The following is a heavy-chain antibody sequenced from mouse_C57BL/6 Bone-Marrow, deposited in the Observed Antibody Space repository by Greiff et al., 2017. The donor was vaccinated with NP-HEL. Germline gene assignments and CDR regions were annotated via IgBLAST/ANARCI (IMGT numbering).Heavy chain of an antibody. J-gene: IGHJ3*01. CDR2: IYPGNSDT. V-gene: IGHV1-5*01. D-gene: IGHD2-3*01. CDR3: TNDGYYPAWFAY. Sequence: EVQLQQSGTVLARPGASVKMSCKTSGYTFTSYWMHWVKQRPGQGLEWIGAIYPGNSDTSYNQKFKGKAKLTAVTSASTAYMELSSLTNEDSAVYYCTNDGYYPAWFAYWGQGTLVTVSA. CDR1: GYTFTSYW.